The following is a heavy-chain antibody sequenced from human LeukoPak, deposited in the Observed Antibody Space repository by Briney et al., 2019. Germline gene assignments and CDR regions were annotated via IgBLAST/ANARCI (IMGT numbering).Heavy chain of an antibody. Sequence: KGLXGXXAISGRGGSTYYADSVKGRFTISRDNSKNTLYLQMNSLRAEDTAVYYCAKVARDYYDSSGFYYFDYWGQGTLVTVSS. CDR3: AKVARDYYDSSGFYYFDY. CDR2: ISGRGGST. J-gene: IGHJ4*02. V-gene: IGHV3-23*01. D-gene: IGHD3-22*01.